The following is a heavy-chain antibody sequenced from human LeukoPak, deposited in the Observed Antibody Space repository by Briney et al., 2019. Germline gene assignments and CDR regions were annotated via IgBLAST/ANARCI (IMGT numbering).Heavy chain of an antibody. CDR3: ARDGRDIVVVVAATGDWFDP. CDR1: GYTFTSYG. J-gene: IGHJ5*02. Sequence: GSVKVSCKASGYTFTSYGISWARQAPGQGLEWMGWISAYNGNTNYAQKLQGRVTMTTDTSTSTAYMELRSLRSDDTAVYYCARDGRDIVVVVAATGDWFDPWGQGTLVTVSS. V-gene: IGHV1-18*01. D-gene: IGHD2-15*01. CDR2: ISAYNGNT.